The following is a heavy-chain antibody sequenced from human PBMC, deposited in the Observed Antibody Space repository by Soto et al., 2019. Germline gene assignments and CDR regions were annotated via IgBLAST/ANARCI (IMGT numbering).Heavy chain of an antibody. CDR1: GGSISSGDYY. D-gene: IGHD3-16*01. CDR2: IYYSGST. Sequence: SETLSLTCTVSGGSISSGDYYWSWIRQPPGKGLEWIGYIYYSGSTYYNPSLKSRVTISVDTSKNQFSLKLSSVTAADTAVYYCARDTPILGGGWFDHWGQGTLVTVSS. V-gene: IGHV4-30-4*01. CDR3: ARDTPILGGGWFDH. J-gene: IGHJ5*02.